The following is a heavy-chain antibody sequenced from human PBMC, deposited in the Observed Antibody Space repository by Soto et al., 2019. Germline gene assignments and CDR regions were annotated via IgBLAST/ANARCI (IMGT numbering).Heavy chain of an antibody. V-gene: IGHV3-23*01. Sequence: EVQLLESGGGLEQPGGSLRLSCAASGFTFSSYAMNWVRQAPGEGLEWVSAIVGSGGNTYSADSVKGRFTISRDNSKNTLYLQMNSLRAEDTAVYYCAKSRSSYYVYSYMDVWGKGTTVTVSS. CDR2: IVGSGGNT. CDR3: AKSRSSYYVYSYMDV. CDR1: GFTFSSYA. J-gene: IGHJ6*03. D-gene: IGHD6-13*01.